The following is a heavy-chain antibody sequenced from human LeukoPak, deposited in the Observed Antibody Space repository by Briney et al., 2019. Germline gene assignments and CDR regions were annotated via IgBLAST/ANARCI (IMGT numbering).Heavy chain of an antibody. CDR1: GFTFSSYS. D-gene: IGHD1-26*01. Sequence: PGGSLRLSCAASGFTFSSYSMNWVRQAPGKGLEWVSFISVSGDSIYYADSVKGRFTISRDNAKNALYLQMNSLRAEDTAVYYCARRVGSIHWGYWGQGTLVTVSS. J-gene: IGHJ4*02. V-gene: IGHV3-48*01. CDR2: ISVSGDSI. CDR3: ARRVGSIHWGY.